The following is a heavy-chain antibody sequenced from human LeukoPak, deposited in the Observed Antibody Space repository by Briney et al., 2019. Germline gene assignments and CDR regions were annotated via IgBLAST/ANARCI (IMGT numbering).Heavy chain of an antibody. Sequence: SETLSLTCAVYGGSFSGYYWSWIRQPPGKGLEWIGEINHSGSTNYNPSLKSRVTISVDTSKNQFSLKLSSVTAADTAVYYCARVRGSGWYNWFDPWGQGTLVTVSS. D-gene: IGHD6-19*01. CDR2: INHSGST. CDR1: GGSFSGYY. V-gene: IGHV4-34*01. J-gene: IGHJ5*02. CDR3: ARVRGSGWYNWFDP.